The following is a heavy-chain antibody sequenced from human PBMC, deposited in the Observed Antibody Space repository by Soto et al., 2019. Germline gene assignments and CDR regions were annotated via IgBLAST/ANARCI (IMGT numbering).Heavy chain of an antibody. V-gene: IGHV5-51*01. Sequence: GESLKISCTGSGYTFTSYWIGWVRQMPGKGLEWMGIIYPGDSDTRYSPSFQGQVTISADKSISTAYLQWSSLKASDTAMYYCARSLVLIPAAAYSDLDHWGQGTLVTVSS. CDR1: GYTFTSYW. CDR3: ARSLVLIPAAAYSDLDH. J-gene: IGHJ4*02. CDR2: IYPGDSDT. D-gene: IGHD2-2*01.